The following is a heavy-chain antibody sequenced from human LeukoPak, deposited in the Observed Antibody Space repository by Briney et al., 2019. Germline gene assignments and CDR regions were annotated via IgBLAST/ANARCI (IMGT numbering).Heavy chain of an antibody. J-gene: IGHJ6*02. Sequence: GSLRLSCAASGFTFSSYAMSWVRQAPGKGLEWVSAISGSGGSTYYADSVKGRFTISRDNSKNTLYLQMNSLRPEDTAMYYCAKQQVARYYGMDVWGQGTTVTVSS. CDR1: GFTFSSYA. CDR3: AKQQVARYYGMDV. D-gene: IGHD6-13*01. V-gene: IGHV3-23*01. CDR2: ISGSGGST.